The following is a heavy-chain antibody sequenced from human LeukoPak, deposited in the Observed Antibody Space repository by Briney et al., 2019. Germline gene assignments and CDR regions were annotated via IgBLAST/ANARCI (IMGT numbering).Heavy chain of an antibody. CDR1: GGSLSSGDYY. CDR2: IYYSGST. V-gene: IGHV4-30-4*01. CDR3: ARAVDSSGWPYPDY. J-gene: IGHJ4*02. Sequence: PSQTLSLTCTVSGGSLSSGDYYWSWIRQPPGKGLEWIGYIYYSGSTYYNPSLKSRVTISVDTSKNQFSLKLSSVTAADTAVYYCARAVDSSGWPYPDYWGQGTLVTVSS. D-gene: IGHD6-19*01.